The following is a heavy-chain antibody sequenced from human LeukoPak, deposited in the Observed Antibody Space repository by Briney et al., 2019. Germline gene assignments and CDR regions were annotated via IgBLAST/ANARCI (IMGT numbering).Heavy chain of an antibody. Sequence: GGSLRLSCAASGFTFSSYAMSWVRQAPGKGLEWVSAISGSGGSTYYADSVKGRFTISRDNSKNTLYLQMNSLRAEDTAVYYCAKDMSGAWQRIVGATPFDYWGQGTLVTVSS. D-gene: IGHD1-26*01. J-gene: IGHJ4*02. CDR2: ISGSGGST. CDR1: GFTFSSYA. CDR3: AKDMSGAWQRIVGATPFDY. V-gene: IGHV3-23*01.